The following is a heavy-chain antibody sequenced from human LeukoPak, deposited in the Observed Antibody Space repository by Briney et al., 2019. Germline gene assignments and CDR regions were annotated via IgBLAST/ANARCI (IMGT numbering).Heavy chain of an antibody. CDR3: ARRERGRRGGYSDY. J-gene: IGHJ4*02. Sequence: SETLSLTCAVSGGSISSGGYSWSWIRQPPGKGLEWIGYIYHSGSTYYNPSLKSRVTISVDTSKNQFSLKLSSVTAADTAVYYCARRERGRRGGYSDYWGQGTLVTVSS. V-gene: IGHV4-30-2*02. CDR1: GGSISSGGYS. D-gene: IGHD1-26*01. CDR2: IYHSGST.